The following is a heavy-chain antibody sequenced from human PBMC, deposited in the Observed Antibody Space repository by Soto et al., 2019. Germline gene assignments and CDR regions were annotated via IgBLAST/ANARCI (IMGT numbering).Heavy chain of an antibody. Sequence: GESLKISCKGSGYSFTSYWISWVRQMPGKGLEWMGRIDPSDSYTNYSPSFQGHVTISADKSISTAYLQWSSLKASDTAMYYCASTLGYCSAGSCYGWAFDIWGQGTMVTVSS. CDR1: GYSFTSYW. CDR3: ASTLGYCSAGSCYGWAFDI. D-gene: IGHD2-15*01. J-gene: IGHJ3*02. V-gene: IGHV5-10-1*01. CDR2: IDPSDSYT.